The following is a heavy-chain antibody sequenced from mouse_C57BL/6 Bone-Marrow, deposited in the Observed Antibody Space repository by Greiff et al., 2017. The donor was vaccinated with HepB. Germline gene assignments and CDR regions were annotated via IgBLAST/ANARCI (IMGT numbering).Heavy chain of an antibody. Sequence: EVQLQQSGPELVKPGASVKISCKASGYTFTDYYMNWVKQSHGKSLEWIGDINPNNGGTSYNQKFKGKATLTVDKSSSTAYMELRSLTSEDSAVYYCARNLRRDYWGQGTTLTVSS. CDR1: GYTFTDYY. CDR2: INPNNGGT. D-gene: IGHD1-1*01. CDR3: ARNLRRDY. V-gene: IGHV1-26*01. J-gene: IGHJ2*01.